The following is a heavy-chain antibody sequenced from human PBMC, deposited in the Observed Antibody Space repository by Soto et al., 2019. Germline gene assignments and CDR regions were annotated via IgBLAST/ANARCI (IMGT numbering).Heavy chain of an antibody. CDR2: LYFNGGT. J-gene: IGHJ5*02. V-gene: IGHV4-30-4*01. CDR3: ARGISKYSSWYEPHTWFDA. D-gene: IGHD6-13*01. CDR1: GGPINSPDYY. Sequence: QVQLQESGPGLVKPSQTLSLTCNVSGGPINSPDYYWTWIRQSPGKGLEWIGYLYFNGGTQYNPSVGTPISMSLDTSKKHFALKMRSVTGADTAVYYCARGISKYSSWYEPHTWFDAWGQGALVTVSS.